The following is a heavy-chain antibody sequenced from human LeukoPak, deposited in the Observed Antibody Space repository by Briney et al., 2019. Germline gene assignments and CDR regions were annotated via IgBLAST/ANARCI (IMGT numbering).Heavy chain of an antibody. CDR2: IRSKANSYAT. CDR3: ATALPRLWQRGYAFDI. J-gene: IGHJ3*02. Sequence: GGSLRLSCAASGFTFSGSAMHWVRQASGKGLEWVGRIRSKANSYATAYAASVKGRFTISRDDSKNTAYLQMNSLKTEDTAVYYCATALPRLWQRGYAFDIWGQGTMVTVSS. CDR1: GFTFSGSA. D-gene: IGHD4/OR15-4a*01. V-gene: IGHV3-73*01.